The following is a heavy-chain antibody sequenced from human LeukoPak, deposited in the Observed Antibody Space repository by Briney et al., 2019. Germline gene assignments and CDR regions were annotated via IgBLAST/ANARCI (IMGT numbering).Heavy chain of an antibody. D-gene: IGHD2-2*02. Sequence: GASVKVSCKASGYTFTGYYIHWVRQAPGQGLEWMGWMNPNSGNTGYAQKFQGRVTMTRNTSISTAYMELSSLRSEDTAVYYCARAIRGVVPAAIATRRSPDVASKEYGVCWFDPWGQGTLVTVSS. CDR2: MNPNSGNT. CDR1: GYTFTGYY. J-gene: IGHJ5*02. CDR3: ARAIRGVVPAAIATRRSPDVASKEYGVCWFDP. V-gene: IGHV1-8*02.